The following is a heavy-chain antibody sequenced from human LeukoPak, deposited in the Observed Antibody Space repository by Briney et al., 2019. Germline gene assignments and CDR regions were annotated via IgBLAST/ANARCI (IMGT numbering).Heavy chain of an antibody. CDR1: GGSISSYY. CDR2: IYTSGST. Sequence: SETLSLTCTVSGGSISSYYWSWIRQPPGKGLEWIGYIYTSGSTNYNPSLKSRVTISVDTSKNQFSLKLSSVTAADTAVYYCASSPYCSSTSCDYYYYYYMDVWGKGTTVTDSS. J-gene: IGHJ6*03. CDR3: ASSPYCSSTSCDYYYYYYMDV. V-gene: IGHV4-4*09. D-gene: IGHD2-2*01.